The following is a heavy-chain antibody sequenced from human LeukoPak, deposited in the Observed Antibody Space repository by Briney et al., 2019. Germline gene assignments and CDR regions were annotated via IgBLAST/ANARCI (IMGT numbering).Heavy chain of an antibody. CDR2: IYASGNT. Sequence: SETPSLTCTVSGGSITTDNYYWSWIRQPAGKGLEWIGRIYASGNTNYNPSLKSRITILVDTSKNQFSLRLSSVTAADMAVYYCARDFDSPMAFDIWGQGTMVTVSS. D-gene: IGHD3-9*01. J-gene: IGHJ3*02. CDR1: GGSITTDNYY. V-gene: IGHV4-61*02. CDR3: ARDFDSPMAFDI.